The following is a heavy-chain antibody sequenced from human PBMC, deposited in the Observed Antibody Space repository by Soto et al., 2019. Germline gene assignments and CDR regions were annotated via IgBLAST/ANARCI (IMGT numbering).Heavy chain of an antibody. CDR2: ISYDGSNE. CDR3: ARTSLSHFVVVKPVHHYYYYGLDV. V-gene: IGHV3-30-3*01. J-gene: IGHJ6*02. D-gene: IGHD2-2*01. CDR1: GFIFSSYS. Sequence: SLTLSCASSGFIFSSYSMHWVRQAPGKGLDWVAVISYDGSNEYYGDSVKGRFTISRDNSKNTLYLQMNSLRAEDTAVYYCARTSLSHFVVVKPVHHYYYYGLDVWGQGTTVTVSS.